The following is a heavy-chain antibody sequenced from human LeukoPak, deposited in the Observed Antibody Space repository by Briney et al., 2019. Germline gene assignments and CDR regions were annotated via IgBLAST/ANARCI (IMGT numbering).Heavy chain of an antibody. Sequence: GGSLRLSCAASGFTFSNYAMSWVRQAPGKGLEWVANIKQDGSEKYYVDSVKGRFTISRGDAKNSLYLQMNSLRAEDTAVYYCARQSSGNYYRYGMDVWGQGTTVTVSS. D-gene: IGHD3-10*01. CDR3: ARQSSGNYYRYGMDV. CDR2: IKQDGSEK. J-gene: IGHJ6*02. V-gene: IGHV3-7*02. CDR1: GFTFSNYA.